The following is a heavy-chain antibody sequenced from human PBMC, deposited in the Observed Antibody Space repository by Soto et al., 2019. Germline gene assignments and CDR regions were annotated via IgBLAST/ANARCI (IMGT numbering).Heavy chain of an antibody. D-gene: IGHD2-2*02. Sequence: SETLSLTCTVSGGSISSYYWSWIRQPPGKGLGWIGYIYYSGSTNYNPSLKSRVTISVDTSKNQFSLKLSSVTAADTAVYYCARTVTRVPAAIRYYYYYYMDVWGKGTTVTVSS. J-gene: IGHJ6*03. CDR3: ARTVTRVPAAIRYYYYYYMDV. V-gene: IGHV4-59*01. CDR1: GGSISSYY. CDR2: IYYSGST.